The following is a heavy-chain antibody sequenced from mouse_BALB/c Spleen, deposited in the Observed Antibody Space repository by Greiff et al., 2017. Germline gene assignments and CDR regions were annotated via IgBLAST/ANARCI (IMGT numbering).Heavy chain of an antibody. CDR1: GYSITSDYA. V-gene: IGHV3-2*02. Sequence: EVQLVESGPGLVKPSQSLSLTCTVTGYSITSDYAWNWIRQFPGNKLEWMGYISYSGSTSYNPSLKSRISITRDTSKNQFFLQLNSVTTEDTATYYCARQYGNYAWFAYWGQGTLVTVSA. CDR2: ISYSGST. D-gene: IGHD2-10*02. CDR3: ARQYGNYAWFAY. J-gene: IGHJ3*01.